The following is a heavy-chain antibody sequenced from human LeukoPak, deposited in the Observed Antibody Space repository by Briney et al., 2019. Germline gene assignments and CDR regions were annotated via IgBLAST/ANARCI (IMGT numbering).Heavy chain of an antibody. D-gene: IGHD3-16*01. CDR2: IDMSWST. Sequence: SETLSLTCSVSSGSISSYYWSWIRRPAGKGLEWIGHIDMSWSTNYNPSLKSRVTMSVDTSKNQFSLKLSSVTAADTAVYYCARLDYVWGSPPYWGQGTLVTVSS. V-gene: IGHV4-4*07. CDR1: SGSISSYY. CDR3: ARLDYVWGSPPY. J-gene: IGHJ4*02.